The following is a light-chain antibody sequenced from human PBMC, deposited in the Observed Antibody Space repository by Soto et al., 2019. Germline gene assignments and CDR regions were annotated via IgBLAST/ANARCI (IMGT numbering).Light chain of an antibody. CDR3: QQYGSSPRT. J-gene: IGKJ1*01. V-gene: IGKV3-11*01. CDR1: QSVSSY. CDR2: DAS. Sequence: EILLTHSPGTLSFAPGERDTLSFWASQSVSSYLAWYQQKPGQIPRLLIYDASNRDTGIPARFSGSGSGTDFTLTISSLEPEDFAVYYCQQYGSSPRTLGQGTKVDI.